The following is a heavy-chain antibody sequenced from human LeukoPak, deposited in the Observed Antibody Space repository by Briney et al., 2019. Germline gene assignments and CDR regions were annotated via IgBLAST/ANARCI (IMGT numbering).Heavy chain of an antibody. CDR1: GFTFSSYS. CDR2: ISGSGGST. V-gene: IGHV3-23*01. Sequence: GGSLRLSCAASGFTFSSYSMNWVRQAPGKGLEWVSAISGSGGSTYYADSVKGRFTISRDNSKNTLYLQMNSLRAEDTAVYYYAKDDLGTNLYYDFWSGYKDPLDYWGQGTLVTVSS. CDR3: AKDDLGTNLYYDFWSGYKDPLDY. D-gene: IGHD3-3*01. J-gene: IGHJ4*02.